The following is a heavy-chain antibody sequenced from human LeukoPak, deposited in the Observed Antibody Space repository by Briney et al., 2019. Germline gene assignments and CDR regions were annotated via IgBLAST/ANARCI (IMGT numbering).Heavy chain of an antibody. J-gene: IGHJ4*02. CDR2: ISGSGGST. V-gene: IGHV3-23*01. CDR3: ARLTGYDWESSYDY. D-gene: IGHD5-12*01. Sequence: GGTLRLSCAASGFTFSSYGMSWVRQAPGKGLEWVSAISGSGGSTYYADSVKGRFTISRDNSKNTLYLQMNSLRAEDTAVYYCARLTGYDWESSYDYWGQGTLVTVSS. CDR1: GFTFSSYG.